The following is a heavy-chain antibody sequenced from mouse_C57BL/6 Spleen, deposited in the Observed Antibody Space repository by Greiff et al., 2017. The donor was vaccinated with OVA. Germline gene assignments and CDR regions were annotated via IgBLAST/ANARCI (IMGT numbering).Heavy chain of an antibody. J-gene: IGHJ2*01. Sequence: QVQLQQPGAELVKPGASVKLSCKASGYTFTSYWLQWVKQRPGQGLEWIGEIDPSDSYTNYNQKFKGKATLTVDTSSSTAYMQLSSLTSEDSAVYYCARRGVDSSGPGYFDYWGQGTTLTVSS. V-gene: IGHV1-50*01. CDR3: ARRGVDSSGPGYFDY. D-gene: IGHD3-2*02. CDR2: IDPSDSYT. CDR1: GYTFTSYW.